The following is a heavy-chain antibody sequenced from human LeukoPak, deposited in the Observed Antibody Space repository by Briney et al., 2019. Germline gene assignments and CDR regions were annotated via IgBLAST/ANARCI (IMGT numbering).Heavy chain of an antibody. Sequence: PGGSLRLSCAASGFTFSSYGMHWVRQAPGKGLEWVAFIRYDGSNKYYADSVKGRFTISRDNSKNTLYLQMNSLRAEDTAVYYCAQAPYDSSGYYGDYWGQGTLVTASS. D-gene: IGHD3-22*01. V-gene: IGHV3-30*02. J-gene: IGHJ4*02. CDR1: GFTFSSYG. CDR2: IRYDGSNK. CDR3: AQAPYDSSGYYGDY.